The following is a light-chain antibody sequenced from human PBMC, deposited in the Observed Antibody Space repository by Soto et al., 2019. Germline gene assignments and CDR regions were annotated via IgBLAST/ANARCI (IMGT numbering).Light chain of an antibody. J-gene: IGLJ1*01. Sequence: QSALTQPASVSGSPGQSITISCTGANSDIGNYDFVSWYRQHPGEAPKVLIFDVSNRPSGISNRFSGSKSGNTASLTIYGLQAEDEADYFCCSYTSTSSFYVFGAGTKVTVL. V-gene: IGLV2-14*03. CDR1: NSDIGNYDF. CDR2: DVS. CDR3: CSYTSTSSFYV.